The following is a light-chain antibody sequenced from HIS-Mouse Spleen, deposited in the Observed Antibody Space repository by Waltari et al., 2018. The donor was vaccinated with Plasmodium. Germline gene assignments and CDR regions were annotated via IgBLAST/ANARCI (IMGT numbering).Light chain of an antibody. CDR1: QSVLYSSKNKKY. V-gene: IGKV4-1*01. CDR2: WAA. Sequence: DIVMTQSPDSLAVSLDVRATINCKSSQSVLYSSKNKKYLALYQQKPGQPPKLLIYWAATRESGVPDRCSGSGSGTDFTLTISSLQAEDVAVYYCQQYYSTPWTFGQGTKVEIK. J-gene: IGKJ1*01. CDR3: QQYYSTPWT.